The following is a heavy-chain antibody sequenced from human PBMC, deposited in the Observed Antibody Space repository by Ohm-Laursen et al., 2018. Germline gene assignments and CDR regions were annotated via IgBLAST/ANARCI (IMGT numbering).Heavy chain of an antibody. V-gene: IGHV4-59*08. CDR2: IYYSGST. J-gene: IGHJ4*02. D-gene: IGHD6-19*01. CDR1: GGSISSYY. Sequence: GTLSLTCTVSGGSISSYYWSWIRQPPGKGLEWIGYIYYSGSTNYNPSLKSRVTISVDTSKNQFSLKLSSVTASDTAVYYCARHSGWYYWGQGTLVTVSS. CDR3: ARHSGWYY.